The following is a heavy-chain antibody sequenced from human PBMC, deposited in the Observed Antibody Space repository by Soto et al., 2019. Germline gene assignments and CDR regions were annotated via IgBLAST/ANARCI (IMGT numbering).Heavy chain of an antibody. J-gene: IGHJ6*02. V-gene: IGHV3-74*01. CDR3: ARLGQYCSSTSCYSYYYYGMDV. Sequence: PGGSLRLSCAASGFTFSTYWMHWVRQAPGKGLVWVSRMNSDGSTTNYADSVKGRFTISRDNARNTLYLQMNSLRAEDTAVYYCARLGQYCSSTSCYSYYYYGMDVWGQGTTVTVSS. CDR1: GFTFSTYW. CDR2: MNSDGSTT. D-gene: IGHD2-2*02.